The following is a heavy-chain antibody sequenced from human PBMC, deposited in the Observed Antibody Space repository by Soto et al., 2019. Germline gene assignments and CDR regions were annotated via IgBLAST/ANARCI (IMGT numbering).Heavy chain of an antibody. CDR3: VKGEYYYDSSGYYPFDY. J-gene: IGHJ4*02. D-gene: IGHD3-22*01. V-gene: IGHV3-64D*06. CDR2: ISTNGGST. Sequence: GGSLRLSCSASGFTFSIYAMHWVRQAPGKGLEYVSSISTNGGSTDYAESVKGRFTISRDNSKNTVYLQMRSLRVEDTAVYYCVKGEYYYDSSGYYPFDYWGQGTLVTVSS. CDR1: GFTFSIYA.